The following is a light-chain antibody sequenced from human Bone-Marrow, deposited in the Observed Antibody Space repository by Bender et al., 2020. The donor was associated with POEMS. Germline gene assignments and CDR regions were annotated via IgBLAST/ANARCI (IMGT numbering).Light chain of an antibody. CDR3: SSYAGGNTLV. Sequence: QSALTQPASVSGSPGQSITISCTGTSKDVGSYDLVSWYQQPPGKAPKLIIYEGTKRPSGVSNRFSGSKSGNTASLTVSGLQAEDEADYHCSSYAGGNTLVFGGGTKLTVL. V-gene: IGLV2-14*02. CDR1: SKDVGSYDL. J-gene: IGLJ2*01. CDR2: EGT.